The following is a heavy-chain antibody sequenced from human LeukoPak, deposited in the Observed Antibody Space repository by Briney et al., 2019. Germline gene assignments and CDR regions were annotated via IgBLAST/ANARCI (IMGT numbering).Heavy chain of an antibody. CDR1: GYTFTSNY. J-gene: IGHJ3*02. D-gene: IGHD3-10*01. Sequence: GASVKVSCKAFGYTFTSNYMHWVRQAPGQGPEWMGVISPSGGSTTYAQKFQGRVTLTRDMSTSTDYLELSSLRSEDTAVYYCAREYYYGSGPGAFDIWGQGTMVTVSS. CDR2: ISPSGGST. V-gene: IGHV1-46*01. CDR3: AREYYYGSGPGAFDI.